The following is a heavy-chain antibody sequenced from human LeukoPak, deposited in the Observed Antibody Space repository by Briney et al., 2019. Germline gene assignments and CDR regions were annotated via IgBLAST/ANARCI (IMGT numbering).Heavy chain of an antibody. Sequence: PGGSLRLSCAASGFTFSSYAMSWVRQAPGKGLEWVSAISGSGGSTYCADSVKGRFTISRDNSKNTLYLQMNSLRAEDTAVYYCAKAHILTGSAFDIWGQGTMVTVSS. J-gene: IGHJ3*02. CDR2: ISGSGGST. V-gene: IGHV3-23*01. CDR3: AKAHILTGSAFDI. D-gene: IGHD3-9*01. CDR1: GFTFSSYA.